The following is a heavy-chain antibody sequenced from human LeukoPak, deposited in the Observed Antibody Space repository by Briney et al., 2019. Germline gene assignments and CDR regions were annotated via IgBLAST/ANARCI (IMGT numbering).Heavy chain of an antibody. J-gene: IGHJ5*02. CDR2: IYYSGST. CDR1: GGSISSYY. V-gene: IGHV4-59*08. D-gene: IGHD3-16*01. Sequence: SETLSLTCTVSGGSISSYYWSWIRQPPGKGLEWIGYIYYSGSTNYNPSLKSRVTISVDTSKNQFSLKLSSVTAADTAVYYCARHDAYYDYVWGSYSSWFDPWGQGTLVTVSS. CDR3: ARHDAYYDYVWGSYSSWFDP.